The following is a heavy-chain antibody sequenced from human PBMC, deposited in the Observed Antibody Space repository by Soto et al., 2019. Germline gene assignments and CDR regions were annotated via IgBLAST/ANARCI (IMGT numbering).Heavy chain of an antibody. D-gene: IGHD3-10*01. CDR2: INPNSGDT. J-gene: IGHJ6*02. CDR3: ARDVSGSYHYYYGMDV. Sequence: ASVKVSCKASGYTFTGYYIHWIRQAPGQGLECMGWINPNSGDTNYAQNFQGRVTMTRDTSISTAYMELSRLRSDDTAVYYCARDVSGSYHYYYGMDVWGQGTTVTVSS. CDR1: GYTFTGYY. V-gene: IGHV1-2*02.